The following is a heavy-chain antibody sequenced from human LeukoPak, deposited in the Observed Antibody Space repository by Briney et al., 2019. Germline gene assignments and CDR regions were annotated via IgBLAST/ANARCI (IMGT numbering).Heavy chain of an antibody. Sequence: GESLKISCKGSGYSFTSYWIGWVRPMPGKGLEWMGIIYPGDSDTRYSPSFQGQVTISADKSISTAYLQWSSLKASDTAMYYCARHGPTYYYDSSGSMGDYWGQGTLVTVSP. CDR3: ARHGPTYYYDSSGSMGDY. J-gene: IGHJ4*02. V-gene: IGHV5-51*01. CDR2: IYPGDSDT. CDR1: GYSFTSYW. D-gene: IGHD3-22*01.